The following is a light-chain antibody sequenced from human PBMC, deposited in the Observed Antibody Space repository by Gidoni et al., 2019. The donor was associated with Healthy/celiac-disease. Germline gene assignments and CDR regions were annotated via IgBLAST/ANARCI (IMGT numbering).Light chain of an antibody. CDR1: QSVSSY. Sequence: EIVFTQSPAILSLSPGERATLSCRASQSVSSYLAWYQQNPGQAPRLLIYDASNRATGIPARFSGSGSGSDFTLTISSLEPEDFAVYYCQQRSNWSFGQGTRLEIK. CDR2: DAS. J-gene: IGKJ5*01. CDR3: QQRSNWS. V-gene: IGKV3-11*01.